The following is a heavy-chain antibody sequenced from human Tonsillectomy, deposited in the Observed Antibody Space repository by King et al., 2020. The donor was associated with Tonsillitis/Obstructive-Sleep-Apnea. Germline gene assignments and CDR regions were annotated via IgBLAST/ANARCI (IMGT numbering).Heavy chain of an antibody. CDR1: GGSISSSSYY. J-gene: IGHJ3*02. CDR2: IYYSGST. V-gene: IGHV4-39*01. CDR3: ARHTYDFWGGPPPRAFDI. D-gene: IGHD3-3*01. Sequence: QLQESGPGLVKPSETLSLTCTVSGGSISSSSYYWGWIRQPPGKGLEWIGSIYYSGSTYYNPSLKSRVTISVDTSKNQFSLKLSSVTAADTAVYYCARHTYDFWGGPPPRAFDIWGQGTMVTVSS.